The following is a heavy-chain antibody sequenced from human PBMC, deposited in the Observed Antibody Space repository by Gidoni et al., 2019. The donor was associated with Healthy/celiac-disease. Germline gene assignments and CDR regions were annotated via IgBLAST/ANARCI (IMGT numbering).Heavy chain of an antibody. CDR1: GGTFSSYA. J-gene: IGHJ4*02. Sequence: QVQLVQSVVEVKKPGSSVKVACKASGGTFSSYAIRGGRQAPGQGLEWMGGIIPIFGTANDAQKFQGRVTITADESTSTAYMGLSSLRAEDTAVYYCARGDYYDSSGYFSRYYFDYWGQGTLVTVSS. V-gene: IGHV1-69*01. D-gene: IGHD3-22*01. CDR2: IIPIFGTA. CDR3: ARGDYYDSSGYFSRYYFDY.